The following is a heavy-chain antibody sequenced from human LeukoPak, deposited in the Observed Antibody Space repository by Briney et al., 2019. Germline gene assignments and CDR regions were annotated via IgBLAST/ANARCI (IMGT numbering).Heavy chain of an antibody. CDR3: ARARSYYYYGMDV. J-gene: IGHJ6*02. V-gene: IGHV3-74*01. Sequence: QPGGSLRLSCAASGFTFSSYWMHWVRQAPGKGLVWVSRINNDGSSTSYADSVKGRFTISRDDAKNTLYLQMNSLRAEDTAVYYCARARSYYYYGMDVWGQGTTVTVSS. CDR1: GFTFSSYW. CDR2: INNDGSST.